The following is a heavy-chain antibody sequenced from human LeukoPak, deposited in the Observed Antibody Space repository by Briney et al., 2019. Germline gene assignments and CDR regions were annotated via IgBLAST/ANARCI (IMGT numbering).Heavy chain of an antibody. CDR2: IDPSDSYT. CDR1: GYSFTSYW. D-gene: IGHD6-13*01. J-gene: IGHJ2*01. CDR3: ARRVSRTYWYFDL. V-gene: IGHV5-10-1*01. Sequence: GESLRISCKGSGYSFTSYWISWVRQMPGKGLEWMGRIDPSDSYTNYSPSFQGHVTISADKFISTAYLQWSCLKASDTAMYYCARRVSRTYWYFDLWGRGTLVTVSS.